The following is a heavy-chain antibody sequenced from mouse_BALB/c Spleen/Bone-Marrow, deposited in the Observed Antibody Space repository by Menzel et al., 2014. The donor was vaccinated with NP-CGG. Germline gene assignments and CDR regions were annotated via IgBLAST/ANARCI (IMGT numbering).Heavy chain of an antibody. J-gene: IGHJ4*01. D-gene: IGHD2-3*01. V-gene: IGHV1S81*02. CDR2: INPSNGGT. CDR1: GYTFTSYY. Sequence: QVQLQQSGAELVKPGASVKLSCKASGYTFTSYYMYRVKQRPGQGLEWIGEINPSNGGTNFNEKFKSKATLTVDKSSSTAYMQLSSLTSEDSAVYYCTRGGWLAMDYWGQGTSVTVSS. CDR3: TRGGWLAMDY.